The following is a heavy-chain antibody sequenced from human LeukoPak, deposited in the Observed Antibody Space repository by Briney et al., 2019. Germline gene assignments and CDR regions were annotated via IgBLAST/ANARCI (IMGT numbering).Heavy chain of an antibody. D-gene: IGHD4-17*01. CDR1: GFTFSSYE. Sequence: PGGSLRLSCAASGFTFSSYEMNWVRQPPGKGLEWVSYISSSGSSIYYADSVMGRFTISRDNAKNSLYLQMNSLRAEDTAVYYCARDVASKNDYGDYFNYWGQGTLVTVSS. V-gene: IGHV3-48*03. CDR2: ISSSGSSI. CDR3: ARDVASKNDYGDYFNY. J-gene: IGHJ4*02.